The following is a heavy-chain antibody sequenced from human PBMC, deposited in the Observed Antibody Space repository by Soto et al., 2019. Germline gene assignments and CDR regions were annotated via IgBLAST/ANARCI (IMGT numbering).Heavy chain of an antibody. Sequence: ASVKVSCKASGYTFTGYDMHWVRPAPGQGLEWMGWINPNSGGTNYAQKFQGRVTMTRDTSISTAYMELSRLRSDDTAVYYCARDLARYSSGFLGYWGQGTLDNVSS. J-gene: IGHJ4*02. CDR1: GYTFTGYD. CDR2: INPNSGGT. CDR3: ARDLARYSSGFLGY. D-gene: IGHD6-19*01. V-gene: IGHV1-2*02.